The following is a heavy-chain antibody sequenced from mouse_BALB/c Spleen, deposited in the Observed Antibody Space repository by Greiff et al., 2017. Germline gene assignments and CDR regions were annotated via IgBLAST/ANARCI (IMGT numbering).Heavy chain of an antibody. J-gene: IGHJ4*01. CDR1: GFTFTDYY. Sequence: DVKLVESGGGLVQPGGSLRLSCATSGFTFTDYYMSWVRQPPGKALEWLGFIRNKANGYTTEYSASVKGRFTISRDNSQSILYLQMNTLRAEDSATYYCARDGGLYAMDYWGQGTSVTVSS. CDR2: IRNKANGYTT. V-gene: IGHV7-3*02. CDR3: ARDGGLYAMDY. D-gene: IGHD3-1*01.